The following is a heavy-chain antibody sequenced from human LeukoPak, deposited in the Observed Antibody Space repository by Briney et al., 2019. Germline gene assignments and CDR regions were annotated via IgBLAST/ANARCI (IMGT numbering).Heavy chain of an antibody. CDR2: ISGSGGST. D-gene: IGHD6-19*01. J-gene: IGHJ4*02. CDR3: ARADPGQYYFDY. Sequence: PGGSLRLSCAASGFTFSSYGMSWVRQAPGKGLEWVSAISGSGGSTYYADSVRGRFTISRDNSKSTLSLQMNSLRSEDTAVYYCARADPGQYYFDYWGQGTLVTVSS. CDR1: GFTFSSYG. V-gene: IGHV3-23*01.